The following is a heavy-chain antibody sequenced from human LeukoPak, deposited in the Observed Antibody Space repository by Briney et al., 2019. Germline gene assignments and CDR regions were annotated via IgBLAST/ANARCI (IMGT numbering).Heavy chain of an antibody. D-gene: IGHD6-6*01. CDR3: ARAVAARRYFDY. CDR1: GGTFSSYA. CDR2: IILILGIA. J-gene: IGHJ4*02. V-gene: IGHV1-69*04. Sequence: GASVKVSCKASGGTFSSYAISWVRQAPGQGLEWMGRIILILGIANYAQKFQGRVTITADKSTSTAYMELSSLRAEDTAVYYCARAVAARRYFDYWGQGTLVTVSS.